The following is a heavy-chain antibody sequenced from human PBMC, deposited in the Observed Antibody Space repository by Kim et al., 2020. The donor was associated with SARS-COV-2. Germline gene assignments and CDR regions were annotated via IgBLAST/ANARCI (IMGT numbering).Heavy chain of an antibody. V-gene: IGHV3-15*01. Sequence: GRFTISRDDSKNTLYLQMNSLKTEDTAVYYCPTVAWYYYGSGNAEYGMDVWGQGTTVTVSS. CDR3: PTVAWYYYGSGNAEYGMDV. D-gene: IGHD3-10*01. J-gene: IGHJ6*02.